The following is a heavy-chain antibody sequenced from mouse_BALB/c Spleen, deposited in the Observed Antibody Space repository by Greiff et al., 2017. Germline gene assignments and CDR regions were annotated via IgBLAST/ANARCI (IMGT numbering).Heavy chain of an antibody. Sequence: LVKTGASVKISCKASGYSFTGYYMHWVKQSHGKSLEWIGYISCYNGATSYNQKFKGKATFTVDTSSSTAYMQFNSLTSEDSAVYYCARGPGFITTATAMDYWGQGTSVTVSS. CDR3: ARGPGFITTATAMDY. J-gene: IGHJ4*01. CDR1: GYSFTGYY. V-gene: IGHV1S34*01. D-gene: IGHD1-2*01. CDR2: ISCYNGAT.